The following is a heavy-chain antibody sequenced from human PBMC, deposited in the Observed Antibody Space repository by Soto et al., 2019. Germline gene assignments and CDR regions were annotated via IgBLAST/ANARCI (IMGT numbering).Heavy chain of an antibody. CDR1: GFTFSKYA. D-gene: IGHD3-22*01. CDR2: ISYNGGGT. Sequence: EVQLLESGGGLVQPGGSLRLSCAASGFTFSKYAMTWARQAPGKGLEWVSAISYNGGGTYYVDSVKGRFTVSRDNSKNTLYLRMHRLRAEDTAVYYCAKDRVPNDCSGYYSILTDSWGQGTVVTVSS. V-gene: IGHV3-23*01. CDR3: AKDRVPNDCSGYYSILTDS. J-gene: IGHJ4*02.